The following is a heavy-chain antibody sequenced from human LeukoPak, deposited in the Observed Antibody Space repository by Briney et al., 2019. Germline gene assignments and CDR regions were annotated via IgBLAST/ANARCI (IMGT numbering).Heavy chain of an antibody. CDR3: ARPGERSRRDWNLDQ. J-gene: IGHJ4*02. CDR1: GXSFTNFW. CDR2: FYPGDSDT. V-gene: IGHV5-51*01. Sequence: GESLKISFKGSGXSFTNFWIGWVRQMPGKGLEWMRIFYPGDSDTRYSPSFQGPVTIPADKSLSTAYLQWSSLKASDTAVYYCARPGERSRRDWNLDQWGQGTLVTVSS. D-gene: IGHD1-1*01.